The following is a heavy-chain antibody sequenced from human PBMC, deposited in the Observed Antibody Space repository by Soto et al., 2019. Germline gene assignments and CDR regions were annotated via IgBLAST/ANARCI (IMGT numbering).Heavy chain of an antibody. CDR1: GGTFDNSG. Sequence: QVQLVQSGAELKTPGSSVKVSCKTSGGTFDNSGFNWVRQAPGQGLEWMGRIIPLFGTPKYAQRFQGRVTITADASTATAFMELSNLRSEDTAVYFCATDWGSGWDEWLGNWGQGTLVSVSS. V-gene: IGHV1-69*18. CDR3: ATDWGSGWDEWLGN. J-gene: IGHJ4*02. D-gene: IGHD3-16*01. CDR2: IIPLFGTP.